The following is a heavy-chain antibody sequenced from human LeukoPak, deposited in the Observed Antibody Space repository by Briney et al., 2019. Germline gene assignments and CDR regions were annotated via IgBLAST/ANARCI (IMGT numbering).Heavy chain of an antibody. J-gene: IGHJ2*01. CDR1: GYSFTSYW. CDR3: ARHPPAWYFDL. V-gene: IGHV5-10-1*01. Sequence: GESLKISCKGSGYSFTSYWISWVRQMPGKGLEWMGRIDPSNSYTNYSPSFQGHVTISADKSTSTAYLQWSSLKASDTAMYYCARHPPAWYFDLWGRGTLVTVSS. CDR2: IDPSNSYT.